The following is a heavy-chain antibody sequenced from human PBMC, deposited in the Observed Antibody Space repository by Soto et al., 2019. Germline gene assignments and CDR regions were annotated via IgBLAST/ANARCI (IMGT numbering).Heavy chain of an antibody. J-gene: IGHJ4*02. CDR3: ARGYGYCSGGSCPIDY. D-gene: IGHD2-15*01. V-gene: IGHV4-34*01. Sequence: QVQLQQWGAGLLKPSETLSLTCAVYGGSFSGYYWSWIRQPPGKGLEWIGEINHSGSTNYNPSLESRVTISVDTSKNQFSLKLSSVTAADTAVYYCARGYGYCSGGSCPIDYWGQGTLVTVSS. CDR1: GGSFSGYY. CDR2: INHSGST.